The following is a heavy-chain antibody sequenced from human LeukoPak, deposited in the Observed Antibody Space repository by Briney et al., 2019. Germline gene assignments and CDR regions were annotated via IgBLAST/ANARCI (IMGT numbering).Heavy chain of an antibody. Sequence: PSETLSLTCTVSGGSISNYYWSWIRQPPGKGLEWIGYIYYSGSTNYNPSLKSRVTISVDTSKNQFSLKLSSVTAADTAVYYCARARNYYDSSDYYYEGDAFDIWGQGTMVTVSS. CDR1: GGSISNYY. CDR2: IYYSGST. CDR3: ARARNYYDSSDYYYEGDAFDI. D-gene: IGHD3-22*01. J-gene: IGHJ3*02. V-gene: IGHV4-59*01.